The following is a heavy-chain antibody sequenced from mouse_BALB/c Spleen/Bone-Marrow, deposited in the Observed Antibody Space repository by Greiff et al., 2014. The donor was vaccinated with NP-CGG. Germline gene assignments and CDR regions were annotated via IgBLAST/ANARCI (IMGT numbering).Heavy chain of an antibody. CDR1: GYAFTNYL. V-gene: IGHV1-54*01. J-gene: IGHJ2*01. D-gene: IGHD1-1*01. Sequence: QVQLQQSGAELVRPGTSVKVSCKASGYAFTNYLIEWLKQRPGQGLEWIGVLNPGSGGSHYNEKFKGKATLTADKSSNTAYMQLSSLTSDDSAVYFCARSTTVKDYFDYWGQGTTLTVSS. CDR2: LNPGSGGS. CDR3: ARSTTVKDYFDY.